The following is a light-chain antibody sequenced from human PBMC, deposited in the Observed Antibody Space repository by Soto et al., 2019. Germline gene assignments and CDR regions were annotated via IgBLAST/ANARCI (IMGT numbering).Light chain of an antibody. CDR1: SSNIGRNY. CDR3: AAWDDSLSGVV. Sequence: QSVLTQPPSASGTPGQRVTMSCSGSSSNIGRNYVYWYQQFPGTAPKLLIYRNDKRPSGVPDRFSASKSGTSVSLAISGLRSEDEADYYCAAWDDSLSGVVFGGGTQLTVL. CDR2: RND. J-gene: IGLJ2*01. V-gene: IGLV1-47*01.